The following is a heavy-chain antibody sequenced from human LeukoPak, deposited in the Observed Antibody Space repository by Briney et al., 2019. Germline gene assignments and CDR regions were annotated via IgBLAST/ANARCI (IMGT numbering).Heavy chain of an antibody. J-gene: IGHJ4*02. CDR2: INHSGST. Sequence: GSLRLSCAASGFTFNTFAMSWIRQPPGKGLEWIGEINHSGSTNYNPSLKSRVTISVDTSKNQFSLKLSSVTAADTAVYYCARRRAGADYWGQGTLVTVSS. CDR1: GFTFNTFA. V-gene: IGHV4-34*01. CDR3: ARRRAGADY. D-gene: IGHD6-19*01.